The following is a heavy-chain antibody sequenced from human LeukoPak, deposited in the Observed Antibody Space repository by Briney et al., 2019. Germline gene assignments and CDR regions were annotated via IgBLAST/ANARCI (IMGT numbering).Heavy chain of an antibody. CDR3: ARSYYGSGSYGYCYYYMDV. CDR2: ISAYNGNT. Sequence: ASVKVSCKASGYTFTSYGISWVRQAPGQGLEWMGWISAYNGNTNYAQKFQGRVTITADESTSTAYMELSSLRSEDTAVYYCARSYYGSGSYGYCYYYMDVWGKGPRSPSP. CDR1: GYTFTSYG. V-gene: IGHV1-18*01. J-gene: IGHJ6*03. D-gene: IGHD3-10*01.